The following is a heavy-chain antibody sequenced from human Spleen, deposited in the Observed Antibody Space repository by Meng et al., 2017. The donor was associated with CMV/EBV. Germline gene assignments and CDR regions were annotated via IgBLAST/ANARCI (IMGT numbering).Heavy chain of an antibody. J-gene: IGHJ4*02. V-gene: IGHV4-39*07. CDR3: ARWGRLLSEGKFDH. CDR1: GVSVSNSSFF. Sequence: SETLSLTCTVSGVSVSNSSFFWGWIRQPPGKGLEWIGNIYYNGNSYYNPSLKSRVTMSVDTSKNQFSLNLNSVTAADTAVYYCARWGRLLSEGKFDHWGQGTLVTVSS. D-gene: IGHD3-16*02. CDR2: IYYNGNS.